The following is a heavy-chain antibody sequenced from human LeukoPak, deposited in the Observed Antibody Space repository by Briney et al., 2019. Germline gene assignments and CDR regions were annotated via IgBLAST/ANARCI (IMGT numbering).Heavy chain of an antibody. CDR3: TRMTTGHDY. Sequence: SETLSLTCAVSGVSFNDYYWSWVRQTPGRGLEWIGEINHSGYTNDSPSLKSRVTLSIDTSRKQFSLNLRSVTVADTGIYYCTRMTTGHDYWGQGTLVTVSS. J-gene: IGHJ4*02. CDR2: INHSGYT. V-gene: IGHV4-34*01. D-gene: IGHD4-17*01. CDR1: GVSFNDYY.